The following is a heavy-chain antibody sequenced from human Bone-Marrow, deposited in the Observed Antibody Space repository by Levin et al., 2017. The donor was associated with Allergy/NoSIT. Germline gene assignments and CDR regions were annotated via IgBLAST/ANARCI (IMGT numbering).Heavy chain of an antibody. J-gene: IGHJ4*02. Sequence: KSGGSLRLSCAASGFTSNYPWMSWVRQAPGKGLEWVARIKRKTDGGATDYAAPVKGRFTISTDDSKNTLYLQMNSLKTEDTAVYYCTTGAYCDGDCYSSVSNYWGRGTLVTVSS. V-gene: IGHV3-15*01. D-gene: IGHD2-21*02. CDR2: IKRKTDGGAT. CDR3: TTGAYCDGDCYSSVSNY. CDR1: GFTSNYPW.